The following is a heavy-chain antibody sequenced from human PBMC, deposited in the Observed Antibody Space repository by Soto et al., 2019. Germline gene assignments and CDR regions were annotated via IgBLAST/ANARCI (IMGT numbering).Heavy chain of an antibody. J-gene: IGHJ4*02. Sequence: GGSLRLSCAASGFTFSTYGMGWVRQAPGRGLEWVSAICYNGSNTYYADSVKGRFTISRDNSKNTLYLQMNSLRAEDTAVYYCARESTMVRGSLGYWGQGTLVTVSS. CDR1: GFTFSTYG. CDR3: ARESTMVRGSLGY. V-gene: IGHV3-23*01. D-gene: IGHD3-10*01. CDR2: ICYNGSNT.